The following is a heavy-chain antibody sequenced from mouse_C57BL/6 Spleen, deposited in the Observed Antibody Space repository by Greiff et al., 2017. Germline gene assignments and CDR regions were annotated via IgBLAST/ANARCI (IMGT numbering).Heavy chain of an antibody. Sequence: VQLQQPGAELVRPGSSVKLSCKASGYTFTSYWMHWVKQRPIQGLEWIGNIDPSDSETHYNQKFKDKATLTVDKSSSTAYMKLSSLTSEDSAVYYCARRGDGYPYYFDYWGQGTTLTVSS. CDR1: GYTFTSYW. V-gene: IGHV1-52*01. J-gene: IGHJ2*01. D-gene: IGHD2-3*01. CDR3: ARRGDGYPYYFDY. CDR2: IDPSDSET.